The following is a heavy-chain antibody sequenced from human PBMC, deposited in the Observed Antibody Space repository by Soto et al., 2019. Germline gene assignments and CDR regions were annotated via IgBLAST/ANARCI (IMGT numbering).Heavy chain of an antibody. D-gene: IGHD2-15*01. CDR2: IIPILDIP. CDR1: GGTFSRYT. J-gene: IGHJ6*02. Sequence: QVQLVQSGAEVKKPGSSVKVSCKASGGTFSRYTISWVRQAPGQGLEWMGRIIPILDIPNYAQNFQGRVMITADKSAGTAYMELSSLRSDDTAVYYCASHFTGVLVLGASPPGGDNYGWDVWGQGTTVTVSS. CDR3: ASHFTGVLVLGASPPGGDNYGWDV. V-gene: IGHV1-69*02.